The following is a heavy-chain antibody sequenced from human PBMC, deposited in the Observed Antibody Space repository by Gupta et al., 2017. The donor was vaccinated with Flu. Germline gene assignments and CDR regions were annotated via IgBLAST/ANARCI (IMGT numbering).Heavy chain of an antibody. J-gene: IGHJ4*02. Sequence: QVQLVQSGAEGKKPGASVKDSCKLSGYTFTSYDINWVRQATGHGLEWMGWMNPNSGNTGYAQKFQGRVTMTRNTSISTAYMELSSLRSEETAVYYCARGALYDILPLDYWGQGTLVTVSS. CDR2: MNPNSGNT. CDR3: ARGALYDILPLDY. D-gene: IGHD3-9*01. V-gene: IGHV1-8*01. CDR1: GYTFTSYD.